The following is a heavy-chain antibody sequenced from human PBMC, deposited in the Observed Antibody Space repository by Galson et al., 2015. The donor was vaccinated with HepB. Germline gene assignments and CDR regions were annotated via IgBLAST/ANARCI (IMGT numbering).Heavy chain of an antibody. CDR3: ARVIRHSVLRFLEWSPGGYMDV. CDR1: GYTFTSYG. J-gene: IGHJ6*03. D-gene: IGHD3-3*01. V-gene: IGHV1-18*01. CDR2: ISAYNGNT. Sequence: SVKVSCKASGYTFTSYGISWVRQAPGQGLECMGWISAYNGNTNYAQKLQGRVTMTTDTSTSTAYMELRSLRSDDTAVYYCARVIRHSVLRFLEWSPGGYMDVWGKGTTVTVSS.